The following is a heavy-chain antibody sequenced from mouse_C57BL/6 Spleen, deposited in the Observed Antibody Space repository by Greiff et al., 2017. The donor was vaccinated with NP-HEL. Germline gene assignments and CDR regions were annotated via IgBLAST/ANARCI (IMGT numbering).Heavy chain of an antibody. CDR3: ARRIYDGYYARMDY. CDR2: INPNNGGT. D-gene: IGHD2-3*01. V-gene: IGHV1-18*01. CDR1: GYTFTDYN. J-gene: IGHJ4*01. Sequence: EVQLQQSGPELVKPGASVKIPCKASGYTFTDYNMDWVKQSHGKSLEWIGDINPNNGGTIYNQKFKGKATLTVDKSSSTAYMELRSLTSEDTAVYYCARRIYDGYYARMDYWGQGTSVTVSS.